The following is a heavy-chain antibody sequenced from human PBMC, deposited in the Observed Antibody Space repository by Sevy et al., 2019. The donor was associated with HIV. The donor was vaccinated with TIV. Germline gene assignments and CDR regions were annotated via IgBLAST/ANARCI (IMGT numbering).Heavy chain of an antibody. CDR1: GFTFDNYW. CDR2: IRQDGNEI. Sequence: GGSLRLSCVAPGFTFDNYWMQWVRQAPGKGLEWVANIRQDGNEIYYADSVKGRFTISRDNAKESLYLQMSNLRVEETAIYYCARRYFDLWGQGILVTVSS. CDR3: ARRYFDL. J-gene: IGHJ4*02. V-gene: IGHV3-7*01.